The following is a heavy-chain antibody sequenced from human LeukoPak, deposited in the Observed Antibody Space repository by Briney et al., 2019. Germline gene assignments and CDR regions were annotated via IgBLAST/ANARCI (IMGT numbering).Heavy chain of an antibody. J-gene: IGHJ4*02. D-gene: IGHD6-13*01. CDR3: ARVRSSWYESPFDY. Sequence: PSETLSLTCTVSGGSISGYYLSWIRQSPEKGLEWIGYIYDSGTTNYNPSLKSRVTISVDTSKNQFSLKLSSVTAADTAVYYCARVRSSWYESPFDYWGQGTLVTVSS. V-gene: IGHV4-59*12. CDR2: IYDSGTT. CDR1: GGSISGYY.